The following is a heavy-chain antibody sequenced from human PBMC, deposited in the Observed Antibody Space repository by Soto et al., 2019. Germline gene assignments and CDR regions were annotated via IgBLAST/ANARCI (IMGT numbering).Heavy chain of an antibody. CDR1: EFTFRSYW. J-gene: IGHJ3*01. CDR2: ISGDGSST. Sequence: RLSCAASEFTFRSYWMHWVRQSPGKGLVLVSRISGDGSSTTYADSVRGRFTISRDNAKNTVYLQMDSLRAEDTAVYYCARSLPGTYGAFDLWGQGTMVTVSS. CDR3: ARSLPGTYGAFDL. D-gene: IGHD1-7*01. V-gene: IGHV3-74*01.